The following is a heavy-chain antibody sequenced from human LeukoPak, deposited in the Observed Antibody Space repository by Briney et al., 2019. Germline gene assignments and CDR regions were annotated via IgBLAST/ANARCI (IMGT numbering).Heavy chain of an antibody. CDR1: GFTFDDYG. Sequence: GGSLRLSCAASGFTFDDYGMGWVRQAPGKGLEWVSGINWNGGSTGYADSVKGRFTISRDNAKNSLYLQMNSLRAEDTALYHCARRLNYYDSSGTEGYYFDYCGQGTLVTVSS. V-gene: IGHV3-20*01. D-gene: IGHD3-22*01. CDR3: ARRLNYYDSSGTEGYYFDY. CDR2: INWNGGST. J-gene: IGHJ4*02.